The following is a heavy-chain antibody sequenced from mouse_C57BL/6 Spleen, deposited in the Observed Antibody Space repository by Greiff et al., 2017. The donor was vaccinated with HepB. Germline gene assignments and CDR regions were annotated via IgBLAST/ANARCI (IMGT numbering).Heavy chain of an antibody. Sequence: FHVKQSGAELVRPGASVKLSCTASGFNIKDDYMHWVKQRPEQGLEWIGWIDPENGDTEYASKFQGKATITADTSSNTAYLQLSSLTSEDTAVYYCTTRGYDYDRNWYFDVWGTGTTVTVSS. CDR1: GFNIKDDY. J-gene: IGHJ1*03. CDR3: TTRGYDYDRNWYFDV. V-gene: IGHV14-4*01. D-gene: IGHD2-4*01. CDR2: IDPENGDT.